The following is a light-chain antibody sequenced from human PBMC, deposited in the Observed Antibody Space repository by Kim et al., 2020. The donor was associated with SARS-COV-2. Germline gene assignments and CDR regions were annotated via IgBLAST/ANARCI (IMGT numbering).Light chain of an antibody. CDR1: QSVTGR. V-gene: IGKV3-11*01. Sequence: EIVLTQSPATLSLSPGERATLPCRASQSVTGRVSWYQQRPGQAPRLLIYDTSNRANGIPARFSGSGSGTDFTLTISSLEPEDFAVYYCQQRRSWPLTFGGGTKVDIK. CDR3: QQRRSWPLT. CDR2: DTS. J-gene: IGKJ4*01.